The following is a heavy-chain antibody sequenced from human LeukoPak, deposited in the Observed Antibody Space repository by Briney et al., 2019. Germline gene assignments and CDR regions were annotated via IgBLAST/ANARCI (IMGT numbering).Heavy chain of an antibody. Sequence: SETLSLTCTVSGGSISSHYWSWIRQPPGKGLEWIGYIYCSGSTNYNPSLKSRVTISVDTSKNQFSLKLSSVTAADTAVYYCARGQPIYGDYVGYFDYWGQGTLVTVSS. CDR1: GGSISSHY. D-gene: IGHD4-17*01. V-gene: IGHV4-59*11. CDR2: IYCSGST. J-gene: IGHJ4*02. CDR3: ARGQPIYGDYVGYFDY.